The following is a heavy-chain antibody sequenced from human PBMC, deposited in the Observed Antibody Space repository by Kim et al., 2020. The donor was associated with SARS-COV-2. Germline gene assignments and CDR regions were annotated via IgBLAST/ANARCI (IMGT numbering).Heavy chain of an antibody. V-gene: IGHV4-4*02. D-gene: IGHD2-8*01. Sequence: YDPALKSRVTISVDKSKNQFSLKLSSVTAADTAVYYCARSMLYGDLPSDYWGQGTLVTVSS. CDR3: ARSMLYGDLPSDY. J-gene: IGHJ4*02.